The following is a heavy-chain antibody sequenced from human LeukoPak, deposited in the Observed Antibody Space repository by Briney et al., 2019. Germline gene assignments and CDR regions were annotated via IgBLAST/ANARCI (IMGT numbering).Heavy chain of an antibody. J-gene: IGHJ4*02. CDR1: GFTVSSNY. CDR2: IYSGGST. D-gene: IGHD3-9*01. V-gene: IGHV3-53*01. Sequence: GGSLRLSCAASGFTVSSNYMSWVRQAPGKGLGWVSVIYSGGSTYYADSVKGRFTISRDNSKNTLYLQMNSLRAEDTAVYYCAADILTGYPEDYFDYWGQGTLVTVFS. CDR3: AADILTGYPEDYFDY.